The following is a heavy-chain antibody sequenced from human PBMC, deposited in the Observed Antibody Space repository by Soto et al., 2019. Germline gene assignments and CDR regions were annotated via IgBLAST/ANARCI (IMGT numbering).Heavy chain of an antibody. J-gene: IGHJ4*02. Sequence: VKVTCKVPGFTKTIPPVHWVGVDRGQRLEWIGGIVVGGGNTNYAQKFQERVTITRDMSTSTAYIELSSLRSEDTAVYYCAARAATTRNPSDYCAQGTLVAVYS. CDR3: AARAATTRNPSDY. D-gene: IGHD1-1*01. CDR1: GFTKTIPP. V-gene: IGHV1-58*01. CDR2: IVVGGGNT.